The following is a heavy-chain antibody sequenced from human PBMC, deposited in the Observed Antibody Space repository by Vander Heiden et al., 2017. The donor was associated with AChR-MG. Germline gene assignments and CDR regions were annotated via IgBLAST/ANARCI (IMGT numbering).Heavy chain of an antibody. CDR1: GYTFTNYY. CDR3: ASSMIRRIITSPFDY. V-gene: IGHV1-2*02. CDR2: VDPNTGDT. Sequence: QVQLVQSGAEVRKPGASVKVSCKASGYTFTNYYKHWVRQAPGQGLEWVGGVDPNTGDTSYAQNFQGRVTLTRDTSISTAYMELRSLTSHDTAVYFCASSMIRRIITSPFDYWGQGSLVTVSS. D-gene: IGHD3-10*01. J-gene: IGHJ4*02.